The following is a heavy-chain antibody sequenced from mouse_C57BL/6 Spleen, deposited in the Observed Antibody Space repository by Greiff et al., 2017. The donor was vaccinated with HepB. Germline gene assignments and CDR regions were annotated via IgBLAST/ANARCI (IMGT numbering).Heavy chain of an antibody. CDR3: TREGITTVGDY. Sequence: EVKVVESGEGLVKPGGSLKLSCAASGFTFSSYAMSWVRQTPEKRLEWVAYISSGGDYIYYADTVKGRFTISRDNARNTLYLQMSNLKSEDTAMYYCTREGITTVGDYWGQGTTLTVSS. J-gene: IGHJ2*01. V-gene: IGHV5-9-1*02. D-gene: IGHD1-1*01. CDR2: ISSGGDYI. CDR1: GFTFSSYA.